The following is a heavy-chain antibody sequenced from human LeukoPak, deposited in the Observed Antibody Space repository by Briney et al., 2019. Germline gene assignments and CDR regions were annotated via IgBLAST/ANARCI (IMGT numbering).Heavy chain of an antibody. Sequence: GGSPRLSCAASGFTFSNSAMTWVRQAPGKGLEWVSLISGTGGSTYYADSVKGRFSISRDNSKNTLYLQMNSLRAEDTAVYYCAKERPNIAARPVDCWGQGTLVTVSS. D-gene: IGHD6-6*01. J-gene: IGHJ4*02. CDR2: ISGTGGST. V-gene: IGHV3-23*01. CDR3: AKERPNIAARPVDC. CDR1: GFTFSNSA.